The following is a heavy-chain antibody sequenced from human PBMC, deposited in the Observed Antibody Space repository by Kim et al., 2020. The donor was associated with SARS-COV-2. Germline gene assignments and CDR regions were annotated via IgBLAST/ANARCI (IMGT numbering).Heavy chain of an antibody. Sequence: ASVKVSCKASGYTFSSYYIHWVRRAPRQGLEWMGIINPNGGGTSYAQKFQGRVTMTRDTSTSTVYMELTSLRSEDTAVYYCARASNGEDSAAYSSFHYGMDGWGQGTTFTVSS. CDR1: GYTFSSYY. CDR2: INPNGGGT. V-gene: IGHV1-46*01. CDR3: ARASNGEDSAAYSSFHYGMDG. J-gene: IGHJ6*02. D-gene: IGHD6-6*01.